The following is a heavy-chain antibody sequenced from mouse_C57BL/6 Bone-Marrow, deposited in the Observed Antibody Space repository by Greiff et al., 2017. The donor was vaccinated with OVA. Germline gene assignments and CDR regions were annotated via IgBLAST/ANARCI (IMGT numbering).Heavy chain of an antibody. V-gene: IGHV5-6*01. CDR1: GFTFSSYG. Sequence: EVKLMESGGDLVKPGGSLKLSCAASGFTFSSYGMSWVRQTPDKRLEWVATISSGGSYTYYPDSVKGRFTISRDNAKNTLYLQMSSLKSEDTAMYYCARHNYGSSYRFAYWGQGTLVTVSA. J-gene: IGHJ3*01. CDR3: ARHNYGSSYRFAY. D-gene: IGHD1-1*01. CDR2: ISSGGSYT.